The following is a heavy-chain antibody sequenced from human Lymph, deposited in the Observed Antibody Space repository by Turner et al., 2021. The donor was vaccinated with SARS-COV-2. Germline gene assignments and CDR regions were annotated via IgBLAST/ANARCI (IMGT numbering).Heavy chain of an antibody. CDR1: GYTFTSYG. D-gene: IGHD6-19*01. CDR3: ARFTASIEVTGRYFDY. CDR2: ISVYNGNT. Sequence: QVQLVQSGAEVKKPGASVTVAGKASGYTFTSYGISWVRQAPGQGLEWMGWISVYNGNTNYAQKLQGRVTMTTDTSTSTAYMELRSLRSDDTAVYYCARFTASIEVTGRYFDYWGQGTLVTVSS. J-gene: IGHJ4*02. V-gene: IGHV1-18*01.